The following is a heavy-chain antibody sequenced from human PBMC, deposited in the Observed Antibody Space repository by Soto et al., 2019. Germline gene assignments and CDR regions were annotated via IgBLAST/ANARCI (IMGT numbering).Heavy chain of an antibody. V-gene: IGHV3-53*01. D-gene: IGHD3-22*01. CDR3: ARNYDSTAGGAFDI. Sequence: DVQLVESGGGLIQPGGSLRLSCAASGFTVSSNYMSWVRQAPGKGLEWDSVIYSGGSTYYADSVKGRFTISRDNSKNTLYLQMNSLRAAATAVYYCARNYDSTAGGAFDIWGQGTMVTVSS. CDR2: IYSGGST. CDR1: GFTVSSNY. J-gene: IGHJ3*02.